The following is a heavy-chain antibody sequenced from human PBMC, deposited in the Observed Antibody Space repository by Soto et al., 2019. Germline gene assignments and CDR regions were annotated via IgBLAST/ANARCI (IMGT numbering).Heavy chain of an antibody. CDR1: VVSISSSRYY. D-gene: IGHD6-19*01. J-gene: IGHJ4*02. Sequence: SETLSLTCTVSVVSISSSRYYWGWIRQPPGKGLEWIGSIYYSASTYYNPSLKSRVTISVDTSKNQFSLKLSSVTAADTAFYYFARHGSSGWFVDYWGQGTLLTVSS. CDR2: IYYSAST. V-gene: IGHV4-39*01. CDR3: ARHGSSGWFVDY.